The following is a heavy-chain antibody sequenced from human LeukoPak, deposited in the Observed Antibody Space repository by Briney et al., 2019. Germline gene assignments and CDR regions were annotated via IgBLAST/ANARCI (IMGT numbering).Heavy chain of an antibody. J-gene: IGHJ4*02. D-gene: IGHD5-12*01. CDR2: VSGSGGST. V-gene: IGHV3-23*01. CDR1: GFTFRSHA. CDR3: AKVGRISSGYERGSLDY. Sequence: GGSLRLSCAASGFTFRSHAMTWVRQAPGKGLEWVSTVSGSGGSTYYADSVKGRFTISRDNSKNTLYLQMNNLRAEDTAVYYCAKVGRISSGYERGSLDYWGQGTLVTVSS.